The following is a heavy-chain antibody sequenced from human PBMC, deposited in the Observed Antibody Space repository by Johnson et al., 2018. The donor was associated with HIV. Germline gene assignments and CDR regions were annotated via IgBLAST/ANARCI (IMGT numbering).Heavy chain of an antibody. CDR3: ARACRDVYSCDAFDI. Sequence: EVQLVESGGGLVQPGGSLRLSCAASGFTVSSNYMSWVRQAPGKGLEWVSVIFSGGSTYYADSVNGRLTISRDNSKNTLYLQMNSLGAEDTALYYCARACRDVYSCDAFDIWGQGTMVTVSS. CDR2: IFSGGST. CDR1: GFTVSSNY. V-gene: IGHV3-66*01. D-gene: IGHD5-24*01. J-gene: IGHJ3*02.